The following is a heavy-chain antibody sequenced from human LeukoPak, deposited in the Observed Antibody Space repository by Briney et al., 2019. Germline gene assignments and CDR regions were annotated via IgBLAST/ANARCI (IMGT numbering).Heavy chain of an antibody. J-gene: IGHJ6*03. CDR1: GGSISSYY. Sequence: SETLSLTCTVSGGSISSYYWSWIRQPPGKGLEWIGYIYYSGSTSYSPSLKSRVTISVDTSKNQFSLKLSSVTAADTAVDYCARTGYGGYDYIYYYYYMDVWGKGTTVTVSS. CDR3: ARTGYGGYDYIYYYYYMDV. D-gene: IGHD5-12*01. V-gene: IGHV4-59*08. CDR2: IYYSGST.